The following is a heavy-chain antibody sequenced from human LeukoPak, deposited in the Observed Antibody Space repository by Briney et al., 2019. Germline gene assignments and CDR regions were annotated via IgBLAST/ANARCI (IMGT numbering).Heavy chain of an antibody. V-gene: IGHV3-33*06. CDR1: GFTFSSYG. J-gene: IGHJ1*01. D-gene: IGHD3-22*01. CDR2: IWYDGSNK. Sequence: PGGSLRLSCAASGFTFSSYGMHWVRQAPGKGLEWVAVIWYDGSNKYYADSVKGRFTISRDNSKNTLYLQMNSLRAEGTAVYYCEKDPDLHDSSGYYRAGYFQHWGKGTLVTVSS. CDR3: EKDPDLHDSSGYYRAGYFQH.